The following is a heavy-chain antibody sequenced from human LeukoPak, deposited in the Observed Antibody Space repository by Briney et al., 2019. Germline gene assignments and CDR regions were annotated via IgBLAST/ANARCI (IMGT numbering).Heavy chain of an antibody. Sequence: ASVKVSCTASGGTFSSYAISWVRQAPGQGLEWMGRIIPILGIANYAQKFQGRVTITADKSTSTAYMELSSLRSEDTAVYYCAREYYDFLNGYYYYYYGMDVWGQGTTVTVSS. CDR2: IIPILGIA. J-gene: IGHJ6*02. V-gene: IGHV1-69*04. CDR3: AREYYDFLNGYYYYYYGMDV. D-gene: IGHD3-3*01. CDR1: GGTFSSYA.